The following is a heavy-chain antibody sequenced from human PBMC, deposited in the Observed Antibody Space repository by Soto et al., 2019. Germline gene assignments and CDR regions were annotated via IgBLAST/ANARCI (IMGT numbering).Heavy chain of an antibody. CDR3: TRDFQGPLDYAMDV. V-gene: IGHV3-7*01. D-gene: IGHD1-1*01. CDR1: GFTLSSYW. CDR2: VKYDGSQT. J-gene: IGHJ6*02. Sequence: PGGSLRLSCADSGFTLSSYWMSWVRQAPGQGLEWVANVKYDGSQTYYVGSVKGRFTISRDNAKNSLYLQMNSLRAEDTAVYYCTRDFQGPLDYAMDVWGQGTTVTVSS.